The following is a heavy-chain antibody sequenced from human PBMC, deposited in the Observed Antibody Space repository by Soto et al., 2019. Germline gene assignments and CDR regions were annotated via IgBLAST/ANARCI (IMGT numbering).Heavy chain of an antibody. Sequence: GGSLRLSCTASGFDFSGSEMNWFRQAPGKGLEWVAYITGSGGVMFHADSVKGRFSISRDHAKNSLFLEMSDLTADDTGVYYCAKVAPFILGSPFWGQGTLVTVSS. CDR1: GFDFSGSE. CDR2: ITGSGGVM. CDR3: AKVAPFILGSPF. J-gene: IGHJ4*02. D-gene: IGHD2-21*01. V-gene: IGHV3-48*03.